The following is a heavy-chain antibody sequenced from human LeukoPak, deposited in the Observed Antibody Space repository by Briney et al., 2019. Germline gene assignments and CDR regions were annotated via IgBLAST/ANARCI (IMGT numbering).Heavy chain of an antibody. Sequence: SETLSLTCTVFDGPISSSGYYWGWIRQSPGKGLEWIGSIYYSGSTHYTPSLKSRVAISVETSKNQFSLKLSSVTAADTAVYYCARTAPTMLEVTKTYYYDHWGPGILVTVSS. CDR3: ARTAPTMLEVTKTYYYDH. D-gene: IGHD5-12*01. J-gene: IGHJ4*02. V-gene: IGHV4-39*07. CDR1: DGPISSSGYY. CDR2: IYYSGST.